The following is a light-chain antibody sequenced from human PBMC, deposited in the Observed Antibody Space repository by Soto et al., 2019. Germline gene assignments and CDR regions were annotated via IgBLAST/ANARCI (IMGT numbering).Light chain of an antibody. CDR3: HHDYNLPPET. CDR1: QSVSSGY. Sequence: EIVMTQSPATLSLSPGERATLSCRASQRASQSVSSGYLSRYQQKPGQAPRLLIYGASTRATGIPARFSGSGSATDFTLTISSLQPEDFAVYYCHHDYNLPPETVGQGTKVDSK. V-gene: IGKV3D-7*01. CDR2: GAS. J-gene: IGKJ1*01.